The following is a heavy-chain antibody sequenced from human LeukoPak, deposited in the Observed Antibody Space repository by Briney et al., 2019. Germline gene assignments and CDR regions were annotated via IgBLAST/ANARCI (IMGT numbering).Heavy chain of an antibody. CDR2: ISFTSSYK. CDR1: GFTFSSYI. V-gene: IGHV3-21*01. Sequence: GGSLRLSCAASGFTFSSYIMNWVRQAPGKGLEWVSSISFTSSYKYYADSVKGQFTISRDNAKNSVYLQMNSLKAEDTAVYYCARELRVRGPLDYWGQGTLVTVSS. J-gene: IGHJ4*02. CDR3: ARELRVRGPLDY. D-gene: IGHD3-10*01.